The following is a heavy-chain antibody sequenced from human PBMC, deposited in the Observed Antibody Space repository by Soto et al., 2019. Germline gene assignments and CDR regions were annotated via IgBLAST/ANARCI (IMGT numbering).Heavy chain of an antibody. CDR2: ISAYNGNT. J-gene: IGHJ6*03. Sequence: GASVKVSCKASGYTFTSYGISWVRQAPGQGLEWMGWISAYNGNTNYAQKLQGRVTMTTDTSTSTAYMELRSLRSDDTAVYYCARAGEGYAAAGIIHYYYYYMDVWGKGTKVTVSS. V-gene: IGHV1-18*01. CDR1: GYTFTSYG. D-gene: IGHD6-13*01. CDR3: ARAGEGYAAAGIIHYYYYYMDV.